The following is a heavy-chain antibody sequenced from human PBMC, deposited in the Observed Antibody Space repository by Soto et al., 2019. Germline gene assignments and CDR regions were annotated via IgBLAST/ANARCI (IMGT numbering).Heavy chain of an antibody. V-gene: IGHV3-23*01. CDR1: GFIFGNYM. CDR3: APHVHCSGGSCHYDAFDI. Sequence: EVQLLESGGGLVQPGESLRLSCAFSGFIFGNYMMTWVRQAPGKGLEWVSTIRDGGESTYYADSVKGRFTISRDNSKNTLYLQMDSLGVDDKDVYYCAPHVHCSGGSCHYDAFDIRGQGTMVTVSS. D-gene: IGHD2-15*01. CDR2: IRDGGEST. J-gene: IGHJ3*02.